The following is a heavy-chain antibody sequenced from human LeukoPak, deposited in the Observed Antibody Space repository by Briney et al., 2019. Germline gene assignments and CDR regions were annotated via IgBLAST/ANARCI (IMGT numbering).Heavy chain of an antibody. D-gene: IGHD1-26*01. V-gene: IGHV3-30*03. J-gene: IGHJ4*02. CDR1: GFTFSSYG. CDR3: ARGMRILGTKGRGYLDY. Sequence: QAGRSLRLSCAASGFTFSSYGMHWVRQAPGKGLEWVAVISYDGSNKYYADSVKGRFTISRDNSKNTLYLQMNSLRAEDTAVYFCARGMRILGTKGRGYLDYWGQGTLVTVSS. CDR2: ISYDGSNK.